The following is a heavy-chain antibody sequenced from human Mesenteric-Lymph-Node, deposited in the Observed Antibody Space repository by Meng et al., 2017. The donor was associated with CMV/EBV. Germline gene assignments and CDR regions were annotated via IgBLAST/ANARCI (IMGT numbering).Heavy chain of an antibody. J-gene: IGHJ5*02. CDR1: GYTLTGYY. CDR2: INPNSGGT. D-gene: IGHD3-22*01. Sequence: SGYTLTGYYMHWVRQAPGQGLEWTGWINPNSGGTNYAQKFQGRVTMTRDTSISTAYMELSRLRSDDTAVYYCARARHYYDSSGSPLTPWGQGTLVTVSS. CDR3: ARARHYYDSSGSPLTP. V-gene: IGHV1-2*02.